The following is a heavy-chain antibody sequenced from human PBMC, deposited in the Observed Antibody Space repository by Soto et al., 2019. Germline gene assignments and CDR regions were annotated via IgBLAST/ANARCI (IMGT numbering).Heavy chain of an antibody. D-gene: IGHD6-19*01. Sequence: GAPVKVSCKASGGTFSSYTISWVRQAPGQGLEWMGRIIPILGIANYAQKFQGRVTITADKSTSTAYMELSSLRSEDTAVYYSARDRGAVAGTDLDYWGQGTLVTVS. CDR3: ARDRGAVAGTDLDY. V-gene: IGHV1-69*04. CDR2: IIPILGIA. J-gene: IGHJ4*02. CDR1: GGTFSSYT.